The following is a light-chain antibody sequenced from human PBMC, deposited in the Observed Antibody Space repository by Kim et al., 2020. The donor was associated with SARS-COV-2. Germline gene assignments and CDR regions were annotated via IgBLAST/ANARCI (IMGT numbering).Light chain of an antibody. J-gene: IGKJ4*01. Sequence: EMAMTQSPATLSVSPGERATLSCRACQSVSSNLAWYQQKPGQAPRLLIYGASTRATGVPARFSGSGSGTEFTLTISSLQSEDFALYYCQQYNNWVTFGGGTKVDIK. CDR1: QSVSSN. CDR2: GAS. V-gene: IGKV3-15*01. CDR3: QQYNNWVT.